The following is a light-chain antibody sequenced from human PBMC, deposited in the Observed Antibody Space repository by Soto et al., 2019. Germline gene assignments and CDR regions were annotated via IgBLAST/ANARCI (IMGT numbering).Light chain of an antibody. V-gene: IGLV2-14*03. J-gene: IGLJ1*01. CDR1: SSDVGGYNF. CDR2: DVS. CDR3: SSFTGGSTLVV. Sequence: QSALTQPASVYGSPGQSTTISCTGTSSDVGGYNFVSWYQQHPGKAPKLMIYDVSNRPSGVSNRFSGSKSGNTASLTISGLQAEDEADYYCSSFTGGSTLVVFGTGTKLTVL.